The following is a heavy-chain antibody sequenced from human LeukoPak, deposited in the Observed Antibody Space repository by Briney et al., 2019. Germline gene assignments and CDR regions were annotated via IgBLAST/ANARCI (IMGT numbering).Heavy chain of an antibody. CDR3: AEDWGATTPGGFDY. V-gene: IGHV3-23*01. CDR2: ISGSGGST. J-gene: IGHJ4*02. D-gene: IGHD1-26*01. CDR1: GFTFSSYA. Sequence: QTGGSLRLSCAASGFTFSSYAMSWVRQAPGMGLEWVSAISGSGGSTYDADSVKGRFTISRDNSKNTLYLQMNSLRAEDTAVYYCAEDWGATTPGGFDYWGQGTLVTVSS.